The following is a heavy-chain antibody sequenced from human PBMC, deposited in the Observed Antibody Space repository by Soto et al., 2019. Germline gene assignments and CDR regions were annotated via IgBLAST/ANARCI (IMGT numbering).Heavy chain of an antibody. V-gene: IGHV3-15*01. D-gene: IGHD1-26*01. CDR2: IKSETDDGTT. CDR3: TTVRLTWGY. CDR1: GFTVSNAW. J-gene: IGHJ4*02. Sequence: EVQLVESGGGLVKPGGSLRLSCAASGFTVSNAWMTWVRQAPGKGLEWVGRIKSETDDGTTDYAAPVKGRFTNSRDDSTNTLYLQMNSLKTEDTAVYYCTTVRLTWGYWGQGTLVTVSS.